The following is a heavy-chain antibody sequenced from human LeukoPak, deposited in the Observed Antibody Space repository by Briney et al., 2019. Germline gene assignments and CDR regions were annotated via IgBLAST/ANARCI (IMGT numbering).Heavy chain of an antibody. CDR3: ARRTPQYCTSSACYADY. D-gene: IGHD2-8*01. CDR2: MNPNSGNT. J-gene: IGHJ4*02. CDR1: GYTFTSYD. V-gene: IGHV1-8*03. Sequence: ASVKVSCKASGYTFTSYDINWVRQATGQGLEWMGWMNPNSGNTGYAQKFQGRVTITRNTSISTAYMELSSLRSEDTAVYFCARRTPQYCTSSACYADYWGQGTLITVSS.